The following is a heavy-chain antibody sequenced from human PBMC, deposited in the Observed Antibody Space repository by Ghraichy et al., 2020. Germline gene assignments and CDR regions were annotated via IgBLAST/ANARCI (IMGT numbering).Heavy chain of an antibody. D-gene: IGHD3-10*01. J-gene: IGHJ4*02. V-gene: IGHV3-33*01. CDR3: ARDGGYYYGSGTYSYLDC. CDR1: GFTLSSYG. CDR2: IWYDGTNK. Sequence: LSLTCAASGFTLSSYGMHWVRQAPGKGLEWVAVIWYDGTNKYYADSAKDRFTISRDDSKNTLYLQMNSLRAEDTSVYYCARDGGYYYGSGTYSYLDCWGQGTLVTVSS.